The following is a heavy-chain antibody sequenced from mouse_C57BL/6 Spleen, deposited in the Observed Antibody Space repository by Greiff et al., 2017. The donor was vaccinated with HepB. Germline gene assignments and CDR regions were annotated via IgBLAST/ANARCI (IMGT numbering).Heavy chain of an antibody. D-gene: IGHD4-1*02. CDR2: IDPSDSET. Sequence: LQPGAALVRPGSSVKLSCKASGYTFTSYWMHWVKQRPIQGLEWIGNIDPSDSETHYNQKFKDKATLTVDKSSSTAYMQLSSLTSEDSAVYYCAREGAQRGRNGFAYWGQGTLVTVSA. CDR3: AREGAQRGRNGFAY. V-gene: IGHV1-52*01. CDR1: GYTFTSYW. J-gene: IGHJ3*01.